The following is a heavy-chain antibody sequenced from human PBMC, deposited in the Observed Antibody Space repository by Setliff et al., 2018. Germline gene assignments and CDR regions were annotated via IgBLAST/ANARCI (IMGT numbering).Heavy chain of an antibody. D-gene: IGHD1-26*01. V-gene: IGHV5-51*01. CDR3: AREHVSGHSEY. Sequence: PGESLKISCKGSGYRFTTYWIAWVRQKPGKGLEWMGIVYPGDSDTQYSPSFQGQVTFSSDKSINTAYHHLSSLKASDTAMYYCAREHVSGHSEYWGQGTLVTVSS. CDR1: GYRFTTYW. J-gene: IGHJ4*02. CDR2: VYPGDSDT.